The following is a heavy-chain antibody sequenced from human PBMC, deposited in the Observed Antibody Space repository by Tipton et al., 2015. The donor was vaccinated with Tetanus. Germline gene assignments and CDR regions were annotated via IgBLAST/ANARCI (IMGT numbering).Heavy chain of an antibody. CDR3: ARGWSEGSSWGCSPFDS. D-gene: IGHD2-2*01. Sequence: TLSLTCTVSGGSVSSYYWTWFRQPPGKRLEWIGFVSSSGNSNYSPSLTGRVSMSLDTSKQQFSLSLTSATAADTAVYYCARGWSEGSSWGCSPFDSWGQGPLVTVSS. CDR1: GGSVSSYY. CDR2: VSSSGNS. J-gene: IGHJ4*02. V-gene: IGHV4-4*07.